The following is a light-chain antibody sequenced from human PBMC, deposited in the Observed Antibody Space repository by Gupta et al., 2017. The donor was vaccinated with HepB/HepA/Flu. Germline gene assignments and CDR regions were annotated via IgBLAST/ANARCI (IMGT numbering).Light chain of an antibody. J-gene: IGLJ2*01. CDR2: EVS. CDR3: SSYAASNKMGV. V-gene: IGLV2-8*01. Sequence: QSALTQPPSASGSPGQSVTISCTGRSSDIGDYNFVSWYPQHPGKAPKLIIYEVSKRPSGVPDRFSGSKSGNTASLTVSGLQAEDEADYHCSSYAASNKMGVFGGGTKLTVL. CDR1: SSDIGDYNF.